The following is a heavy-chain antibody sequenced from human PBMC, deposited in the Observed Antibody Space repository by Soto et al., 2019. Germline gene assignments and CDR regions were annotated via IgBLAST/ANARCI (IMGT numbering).Heavy chain of an antibody. J-gene: IGHJ5*02. D-gene: IGHD6-6*01. CDR2: IYYSGST. CDR3: ARDLGSSSSWDSIWFDP. V-gene: IGHV4-59*01. Sequence: TLSLTCTVSGGSISSYYWSWIRQPPGKGLEWIGYIYYSGSTNYNPSLKSRVTISVDTSKNQFSLKLSSVTAADTAVYYCARDLGSSSSWDSIWFDPWGQGTLVTVSS. CDR1: GGSISSYY.